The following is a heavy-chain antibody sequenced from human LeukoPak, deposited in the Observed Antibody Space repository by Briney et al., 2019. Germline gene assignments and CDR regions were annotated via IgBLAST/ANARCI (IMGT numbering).Heavy chain of an antibody. CDR2: ISSSSSYI. V-gene: IGHV3-21*01. J-gene: IGHJ3*02. CDR3: ARMTVVVHDAFDI. CDR1: GFTFSSYS. Sequence: GGSLRLSCAASGFTFSSYSMNWVRQAPGKGLEWVSSISSSSSYIYYADSVKGRFTISGDNAKNSLYLQMNSLRAEDTAVYYCARMTVVVHDAFDIWGQGTMVTVSS. D-gene: IGHD3-22*01.